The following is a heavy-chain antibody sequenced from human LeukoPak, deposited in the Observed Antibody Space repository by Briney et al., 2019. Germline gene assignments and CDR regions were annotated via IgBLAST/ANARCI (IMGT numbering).Heavy chain of an antibody. J-gene: IGHJ4*02. CDR1: GGSISSSSYY. Sequence: SETLSLTCTVSGGSISSSSYYCGWIRQPPGKGLEWIGSIYYSGSTYYNPSLKSRVTISVDTSKNQFSLKLSSVTAADTAVYYCARAYYDFWSGSEQVYYFDYWGQGTLVTVSS. CDR3: ARAYYDFWSGSEQVYYFDY. V-gene: IGHV4-39*07. D-gene: IGHD3-3*01. CDR2: IYYSGST.